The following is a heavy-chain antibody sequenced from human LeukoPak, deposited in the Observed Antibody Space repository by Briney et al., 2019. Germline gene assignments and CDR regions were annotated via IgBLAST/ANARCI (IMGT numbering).Heavy chain of an antibody. Sequence: GGSLRLSGAASGFTFSNSSMNWVRQAPGKGLEWVSSISSSSDYIYDADSVKGRFTISRDNAKNSLYLQMNSLRAEDTAVYYCARSGRGGAFDIWGQGTMVTVSS. CDR3: ARSGRGGAFDI. J-gene: IGHJ3*02. V-gene: IGHV3-21*01. CDR1: GFTFSNSS. CDR2: ISSSSDYI. D-gene: IGHD1-26*01.